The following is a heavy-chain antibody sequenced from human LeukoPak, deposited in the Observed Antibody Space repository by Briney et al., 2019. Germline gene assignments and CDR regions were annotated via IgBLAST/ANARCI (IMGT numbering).Heavy chain of an antibody. CDR2: INHSGST. CDR3: ARAAHYYDSSGYYYGPIDY. J-gene: IGHJ4*02. CDR1: GGSFSGYY. Sequence: PSETLSLTCAVYGGSFSGYYWSWIRQPPGKGLEWIGEINHSGSTNYNPSLKSRVTISVDASKNQFSLKLSSVTAADTAVYYCARAAHYYDSSGYYYGPIDYWGQGTLVTVSS. D-gene: IGHD3-22*01. V-gene: IGHV4-34*01.